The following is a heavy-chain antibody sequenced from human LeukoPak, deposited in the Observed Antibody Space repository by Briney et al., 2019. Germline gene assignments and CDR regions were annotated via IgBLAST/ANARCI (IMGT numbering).Heavy chain of an antibody. CDR3: ARSPHILTGENFDY. CDR2: INPNSGGT. CDR1: GYSFTAYY. D-gene: IGHD3-9*01. V-gene: IGHV1-2*02. J-gene: IGHJ4*02. Sequence: TSVKVSCKASGYSFTAYYMHWVRQAPGQGLEWMGWINPNSGGTNYAQKFQGRVTMTRDTSITTAYMEMSRLRSDDTALYYCARSPHILTGENFDYWGQGTLVTVSS.